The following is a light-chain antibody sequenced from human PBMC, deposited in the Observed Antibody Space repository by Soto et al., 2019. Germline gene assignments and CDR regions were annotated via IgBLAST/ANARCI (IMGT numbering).Light chain of an antibody. CDR1: QSVSVN. V-gene: IGKV3-15*01. Sequence: IVMTQFPATLSVSPGERATLSCRASQSVSVNLARYQQKPGQAPRLVIHGASTRVTGITDRISGSGSGTEFTLTISSLQSADFAVYYCQQYDNWPRTVGQGTKVDIK. CDR2: GAS. CDR3: QQYDNWPRT. J-gene: IGKJ1*01.